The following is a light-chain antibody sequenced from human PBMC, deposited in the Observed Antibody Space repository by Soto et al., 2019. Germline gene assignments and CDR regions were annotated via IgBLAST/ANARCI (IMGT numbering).Light chain of an antibody. Sequence: ETVLTQSPGTLSLSPGERVTLSCRASQSVSSYLAWYQQKPGQAPRLLIYDASNRATGIPARFSGSGSGTDFTLTISSLEPEDFAVYYCQQRSNWPSFGQGTRLEI. CDR2: DAS. CDR1: QSVSSY. J-gene: IGKJ5*01. V-gene: IGKV3-11*01. CDR3: QQRSNWPS.